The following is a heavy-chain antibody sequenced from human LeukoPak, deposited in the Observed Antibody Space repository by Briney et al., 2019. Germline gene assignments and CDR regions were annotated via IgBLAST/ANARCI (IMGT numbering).Heavy chain of an antibody. CDR2: INPSGGST. V-gene: IGHV1-46*01. CDR3: ARLGKLRITIFGVVTEDAFDI. Sequence: ASVKVSCKASGYTFTSYYMHWVRQAPGQRLEWMGIINPSGGSTSYAQKFQGRVTMTRDMSTSTVYMELSSLRSEDTAVYYCARLGKLRITIFGVVTEDAFDIWGQGTMVTVSS. CDR1: GYTFTSYY. D-gene: IGHD3-3*01. J-gene: IGHJ3*02.